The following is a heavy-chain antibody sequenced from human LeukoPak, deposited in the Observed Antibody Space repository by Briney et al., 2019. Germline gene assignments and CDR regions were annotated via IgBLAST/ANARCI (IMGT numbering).Heavy chain of an antibody. CDR1: GYSFTSYW. D-gene: IGHD6-19*01. CDR2: IYPGDSDT. J-gene: IGHJ4*02. V-gene: IGHV5-51*01. Sequence: GESLKISCKGSGYSFTSYWIGWVRQMPGKGLEWMGIIYPGDSDTRYSPSFQGQVTISADKSISTAYLQWSSLKASDTAMYYCARRRYSSGWYLYYFDYWGQGTLVTVSS. CDR3: ARRRYSSGWYLYYFDY.